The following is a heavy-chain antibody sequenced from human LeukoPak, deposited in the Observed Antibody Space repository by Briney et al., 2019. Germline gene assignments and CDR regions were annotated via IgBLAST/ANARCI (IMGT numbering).Heavy chain of an antibody. J-gene: IGHJ3*01. CDR2: INHSGST. CDR1: GGSFSGYY. V-gene: IGHV4-34*01. D-gene: IGHD3-16*01. CDR3: ARRWVYDKRAFDA. Sequence: PSETLSLTCAVYGGSFSGYYWSWIRQPPGKGLEGIGEINHSGSTNYNPSLKSRVTISVDTSKNQFSLKLSSVTAADTAVYYCARRWVYDKRAFDAWGQGTMVTVSS.